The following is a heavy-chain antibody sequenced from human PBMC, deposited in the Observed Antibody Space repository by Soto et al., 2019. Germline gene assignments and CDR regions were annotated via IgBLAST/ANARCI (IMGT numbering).Heavy chain of an antibody. CDR1: GGSISSYC. CDR2: IYYSGST. V-gene: IGHV4-59*01. J-gene: IGHJ5*02. Sequence: LEILSLTCTVSGGSISSYCWSWIRQPPGKGLEWIGYIYYSGSTNYNPSLKSRVTISVDTSKNQFSLKLSSVTAADTAVYYCARFTFGGVINNWFDPWGQGTLVTVSS. D-gene: IGHD3-16*02. CDR3: ARFTFGGVINNWFDP.